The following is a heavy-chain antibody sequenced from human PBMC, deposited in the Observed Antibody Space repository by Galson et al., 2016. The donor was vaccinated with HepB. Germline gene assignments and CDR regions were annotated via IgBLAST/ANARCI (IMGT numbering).Heavy chain of an antibody. Sequence: SLRLSCAASGFTFSSYAMYWVRQAPGKGLECVAVISYDGSNIYYADSVKGRFTISRDYSKNTLYLQMNTLRAEDTAVYYCARDQGGYKINYFYGMDVWGQGTTVTVSS. CDR1: GFTFSSYA. CDR2: ISYDGSNI. D-gene: IGHD1-14*01. J-gene: IGHJ6*02. CDR3: ARDQGGYKINYFYGMDV. V-gene: IGHV3-30*04.